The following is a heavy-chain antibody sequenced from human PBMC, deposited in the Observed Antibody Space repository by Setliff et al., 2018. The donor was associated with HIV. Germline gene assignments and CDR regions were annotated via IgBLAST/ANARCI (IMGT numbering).Heavy chain of an antibody. D-gene: IGHD2-15*01. CDR1: GGSFSGYY. J-gene: IGHJ4*02. CDR2: INHSGST. CDR3: ARGVPLLPPNF. V-gene: IGHV4-34*01. Sequence: KTSETLSLTCAVYGGSFSGYYWSWIRQPPGKGLEWIGEINHSGSTNYNPSLKSRVTISVDTSKNQFSLKLSSVTAADTAIYYCARGVPLLPPNFWGQGTLVTVSS.